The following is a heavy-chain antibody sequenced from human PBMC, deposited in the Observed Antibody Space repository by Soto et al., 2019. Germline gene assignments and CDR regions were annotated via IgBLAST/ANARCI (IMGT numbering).Heavy chain of an antibody. D-gene: IGHD3-10*01. CDR1: GGSISSGGYY. V-gene: IGHV4-31*03. Sequence: KTSETLSLTCTVSGGSISSGGYYWSWIRQHPGKGLEWIGYIYYSGSTYYNPSLKSRVTISVDTSKNQFSLKLSSVTAADTAVYYCARDPGSYMVRGVIISGWFDPWGQGTLVTV. CDR3: ARDPGSYMVRGVIISGWFDP. J-gene: IGHJ5*02. CDR2: IYYSGST.